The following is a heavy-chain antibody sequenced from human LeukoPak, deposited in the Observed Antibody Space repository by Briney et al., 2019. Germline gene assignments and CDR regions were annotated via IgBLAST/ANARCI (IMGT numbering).Heavy chain of an antibody. Sequence: GGSLRLSCAASGFTFSSYWMHWVRQAPGKGLLWVSRINSDGSSTTYADSVKGRFTISRDNAKNTLYLQMNSLRAEDTAVYYCARDTIAVPGDSDYWGQGALVTVSS. CDR1: GFTFSSYW. V-gene: IGHV3-74*01. CDR2: INSDGSST. CDR3: ARDTIAVPGDSDY. D-gene: IGHD6-19*01. J-gene: IGHJ4*02.